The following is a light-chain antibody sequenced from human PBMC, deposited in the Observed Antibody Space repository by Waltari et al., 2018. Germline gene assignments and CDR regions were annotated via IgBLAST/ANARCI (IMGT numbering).Light chain of an antibody. CDR3: QQYNSYST. V-gene: IGKV1-5*03. CDR1: QSISSW. J-gene: IGKJ1*01. Sequence: DIQMTQSPSTLSASVGDRVTITCRASQSISSWLAWYQQKPGKAPKRLIYKASSLESGVPSRFSGSGSGTEFTLTLSSLQPDDFATYYCQQYNSYSTFGQGTKVEI. CDR2: KAS.